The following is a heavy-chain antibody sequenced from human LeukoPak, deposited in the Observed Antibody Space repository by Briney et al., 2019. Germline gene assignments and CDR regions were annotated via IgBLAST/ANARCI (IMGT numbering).Heavy chain of an antibody. D-gene: IGHD2-2*01. CDR1: GYTFTGYY. V-gene: IGHV1-2*02. CDR3: ARGPGFCSSTSCYDNWFDP. Sequence: AAVTVSCKASGYTFTGYYMHWVRQAPGQGLDWMGWIHPSSGGTKYAQKFQGSVTMTRDTSINTAYMELSRLRSDDTAVYYCARGPGFCSSTSCYDNWFDPWGQGTLVTVSS. CDR2: IHPSSGGT. J-gene: IGHJ5*02.